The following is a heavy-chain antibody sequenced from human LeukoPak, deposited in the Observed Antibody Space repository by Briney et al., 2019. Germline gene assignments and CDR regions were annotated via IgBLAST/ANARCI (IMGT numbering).Heavy chain of an antibody. CDR3: ARGSIAAAGYNWFDP. V-gene: IGHV1-8*02. D-gene: IGHD6-13*01. Sequence: ASVKVSCKASGYTFTSYDINWVRQATGQGLEWMGWMNPNSGNTGYAQKFQGRVTMTRDMSTSTVYMELSSLRSEDTAVYYCARGSIAAAGYNWFDPWGQGTLVTVSS. CDR2: MNPNSGNT. J-gene: IGHJ5*02. CDR1: GYTFTSYD.